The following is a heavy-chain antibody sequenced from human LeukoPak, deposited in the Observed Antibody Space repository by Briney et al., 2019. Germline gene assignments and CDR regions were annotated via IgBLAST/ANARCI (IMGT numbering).Heavy chain of an antibody. V-gene: IGHV3-48*01. D-gene: IGHD3-3*01. Sequence: GGSLRLSCAASGFTLSRYSMNWVRQAPGKGLEWVSYISSYSSLIYYADSVKGRFTISRDNSKNTLYLQMNSLRAEDTAVYYCAKDPIFGVVIVFDYWGQGTLVTVSS. CDR2: ISSYSSLI. CDR1: GFTLSRYS. J-gene: IGHJ4*02. CDR3: AKDPIFGVVIVFDY.